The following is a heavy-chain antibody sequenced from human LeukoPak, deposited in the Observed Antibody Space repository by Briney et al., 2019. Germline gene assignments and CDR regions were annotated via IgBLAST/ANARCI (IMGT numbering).Heavy chain of an antibody. CDR2: IVVGSGNT. J-gene: IGHJ4*02. CDR1: GFTFTSSA. CDR3: AAGFVTRRLYFDY. D-gene: IGHD4-17*01. Sequence: SVKVSCTASGFTFTSSAMQWVRQARGQRLEWIGWIVVGSGNTNYAQKFQERVTITRDMSTSTAYMELSSLRSEDTAVYYCAAGFVTRRLYFDYWGQGTLVTVSS. V-gene: IGHV1-58*02.